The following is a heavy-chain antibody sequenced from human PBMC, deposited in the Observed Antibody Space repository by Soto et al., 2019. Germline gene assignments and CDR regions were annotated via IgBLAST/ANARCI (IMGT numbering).Heavy chain of an antibody. CDR2: IYSGGST. V-gene: IGHV3-53*01. CDR3: ARSMAARHPGGWFDP. J-gene: IGHJ5*02. D-gene: IGHD6-6*01. CDR1: GFTVSSNY. Sequence: GGSLRLSCAASGFTVSSNYMSWVRQAPGKGLEWVSVIYSGGSTYYADSVKGRFTISRDNSKNTLYLQMNSLRAEDTAVYYCARSMAARHPGGWFDPWGQGTLVTVSS.